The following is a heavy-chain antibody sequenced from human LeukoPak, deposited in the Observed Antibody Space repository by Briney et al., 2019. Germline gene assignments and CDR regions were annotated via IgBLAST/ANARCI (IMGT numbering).Heavy chain of an antibody. V-gene: IGHV3-30*18. CDR3: AKVVRGGDFWSGYYYGMDV. CDR1: GFTFSSYG. D-gene: IGHD3-3*01. CDR2: ISYDGSNK. Sequence: GRSLRLSCPASGFTFSSYGMHWVRQAPGKGLEWVAVISYDGSNKYYADSVKGRFTISRDNSKNTLYLQMNSLRAEDTAVYYCAKVVRGGDFWSGYYYGMDVWGQGTTVTVSS. J-gene: IGHJ6*02.